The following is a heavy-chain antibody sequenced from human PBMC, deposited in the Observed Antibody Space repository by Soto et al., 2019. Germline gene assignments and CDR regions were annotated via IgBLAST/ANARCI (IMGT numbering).Heavy chain of an antibody. Sequence: SETLSLTCTVSGGSISSYYWSWIRQPPGKGLEWIGYIYYSGSTNYNPSLKSRITISVDTSKNQFSLKLSSVTAADTAVYYCARGDPHTLDYWGQGTLVTVSS. J-gene: IGHJ4*02. V-gene: IGHV4-59*01. CDR3: ARGDPHTLDY. CDR1: GGSISSYY. CDR2: IYYSGST.